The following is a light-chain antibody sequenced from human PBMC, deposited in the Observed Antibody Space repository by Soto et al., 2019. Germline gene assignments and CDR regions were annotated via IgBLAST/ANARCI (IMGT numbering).Light chain of an antibody. J-gene: IGKJ1*01. CDR2: AAS. V-gene: IGKV1-39*01. CDR1: QYIGIY. Sequence: IQLTQSPSSLSASVGDRVTLTCRASQYIGIYLNWYQKKPGKAPKVLIHAASRVQSGVPSTFSASGSGTDFALTISSLQPEDFATYYCHQTYANPWTFGQGTKVDIK. CDR3: HQTYANPWT.